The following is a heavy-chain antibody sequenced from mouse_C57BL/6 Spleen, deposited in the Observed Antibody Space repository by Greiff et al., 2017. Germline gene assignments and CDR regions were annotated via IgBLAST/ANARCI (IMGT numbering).Heavy chain of an antibody. D-gene: IGHD3-2*02. CDR2: INYDGSST. CDR3: ARVQTAQATYYYGY. CDR1: GFTFSDYY. Sequence: EVHLVESEGGLVQPGSSMKLSCTASGFTFSDYYMAWVRQVPEKGLEWVANINYDGSSTYYVDSLKSRFIISRDNARNILYLQMSSLKSKDTDTYYCARVQTAQATYYYGYWGKGTTLTVSS. V-gene: IGHV5-16*01. J-gene: IGHJ2*01.